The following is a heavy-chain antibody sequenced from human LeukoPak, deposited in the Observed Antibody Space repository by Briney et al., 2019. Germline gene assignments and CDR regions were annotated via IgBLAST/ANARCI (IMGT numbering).Heavy chain of an antibody. CDR3: ARAPSTEGWFDP. Sequence: PGGSLRLSCAASGFTFSSYSMNWVRQAPGKGLEWVSYISSSSTIYYADSVKGRFTISRDNAKNSLYLQMNSLRAEDTAVYYCARAPSTEGWFDPWGQGTLVTVSS. V-gene: IGHV3-48*01. CDR2: ISSSSTI. J-gene: IGHJ5*02. D-gene: IGHD4-17*01. CDR1: GFTFSSYS.